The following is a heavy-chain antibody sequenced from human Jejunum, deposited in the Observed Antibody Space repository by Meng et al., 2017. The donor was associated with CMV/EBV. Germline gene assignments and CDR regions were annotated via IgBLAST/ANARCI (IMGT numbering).Heavy chain of an antibody. J-gene: IGHJ5*01. D-gene: IGHD6-13*01. CDR1: ELTFSSDG. CDR2: IKQDGSAI. Sequence: PASELTFSSDGRSRVRQATGKGLEWVANIKQDGSAIHYVDSVKGRFTISRDNAKNSLYLQMTSLTGEDTAVYYCATSNAAAGNSWGHGTLVTVSS. V-gene: IGHV3-7*01. CDR3: ATSNAAAGNS.